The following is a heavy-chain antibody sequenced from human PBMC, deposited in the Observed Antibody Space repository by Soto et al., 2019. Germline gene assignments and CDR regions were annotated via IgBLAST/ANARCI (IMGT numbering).Heavy chain of an antibody. J-gene: IGHJ2*01. Sequence: SVKVSCKASGGTFSSYTISWVRQAPGQGLEWMGGIIPIFGTANYAQKFQGRVTITADESTSTAYMELSSLRSEDTAVYYCARGNHRWLQLWYLDLWGRGTLVTVSS. CDR3: ARGNHRWLQLWYLDL. CDR1: GGTFSSYT. D-gene: IGHD5-12*01. V-gene: IGHV1-69*13. CDR2: IIPIFGTA.